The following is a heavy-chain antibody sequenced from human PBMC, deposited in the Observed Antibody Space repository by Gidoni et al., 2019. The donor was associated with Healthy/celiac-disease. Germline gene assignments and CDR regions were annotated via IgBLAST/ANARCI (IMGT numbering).Heavy chain of an antibody. CDR2: ISSSSSTI. D-gene: IGHD2-21*02. J-gene: IGHJ3*02. V-gene: IGHV3-48*01. CDR3: ARDPYCGGDCSDAFDI. Sequence: EVQLVESGGGLVQPGGSLRLSCAASGFTFSSYIMNWVRQAPGKGLEWVSYISSSSSTIYYADSVKGRFTISRDNAKNSLYLQMNSLRAEDTAVYYCARDPYCGGDCSDAFDIWGQGTMVTVSS. CDR1: GFTFSSYI.